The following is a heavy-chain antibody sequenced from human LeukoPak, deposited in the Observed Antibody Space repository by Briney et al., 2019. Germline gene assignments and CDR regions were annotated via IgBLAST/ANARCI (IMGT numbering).Heavy chain of an antibody. CDR2: ISYDGSNK. CDR3: ARADCTNGVCQLYY. J-gene: IGHJ4*02. V-gene: IGHV3-30*01. Sequence: GGSLRLSCAASGFTFSSYAMHWVRQAPGKGLEWVAVISYDGSNKYYADSVKGRFTISRDNSKNTLYLQMNSLRAEDTAVYYCARADCTNGVCQLYYWGEGTLVAVSS. D-gene: IGHD2-8*01. CDR1: GFTFSSYA.